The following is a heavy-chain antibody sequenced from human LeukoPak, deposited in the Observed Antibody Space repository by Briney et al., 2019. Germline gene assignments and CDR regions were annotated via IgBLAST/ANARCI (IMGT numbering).Heavy chain of an antibody. D-gene: IGHD3-22*01. CDR2: ISWNSGSI. CDR3: AKALHYYDSSGFDY. CDR1: GFTFDDYA. J-gene: IGHJ4*02. V-gene: IGHV3-9*01. Sequence: GGSLRLSCAASGFTFDDYAMHWVRQAPGKGLEWVSGISWNSGSIGYADSVKGRFTISRDNAKNSLYLQMNSLRAEDTASYYCAKALHYYDSSGFDYWGQGTLVTVSS.